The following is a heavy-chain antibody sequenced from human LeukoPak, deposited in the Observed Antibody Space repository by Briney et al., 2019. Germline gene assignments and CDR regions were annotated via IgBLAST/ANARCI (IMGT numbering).Heavy chain of an antibody. V-gene: IGHV1-2*02. J-gene: IGHJ5*02. Sequence: ASVKVSCKASGYTFSGYYIHWVRQAPGQGLEWMGLIKPDSGDTNYAQNFRGRVTMTRDTSITTAYMELNRLASDDTAVYYCVRDRPHNWFDPWGQGTLVTVSS. CDR3: VRDRPHNWFDP. CDR2: IKPDSGDT. CDR1: GYTFSGYY.